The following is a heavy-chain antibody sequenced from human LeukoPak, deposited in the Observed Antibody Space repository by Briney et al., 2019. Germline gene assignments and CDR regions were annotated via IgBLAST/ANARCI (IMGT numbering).Heavy chain of an antibody. D-gene: IGHD6-13*01. CDR1: GFTFDDYA. V-gene: IGHV3-9*01. CDR2: ISWNSGSI. CDR3: ARDRFVAAGSNYYYYYGMDV. J-gene: IGHJ6*02. Sequence: GGSLRLSCAASGFTFDDYAMHWVRQAPGKGLEWVSGISWNSGSIGYADSVKGRFTISRGNAKNSLYLQMNSLRAEDTALYYCARDRFVAAGSNYYYYYGMDVWGQGTTVTVSS.